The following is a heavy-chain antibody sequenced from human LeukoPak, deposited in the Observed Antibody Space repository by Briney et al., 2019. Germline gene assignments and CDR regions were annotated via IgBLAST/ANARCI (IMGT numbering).Heavy chain of an antibody. V-gene: IGHV3-7*01. D-gene: IGHD1-26*01. Sequence: GGSLRLXCAASGFTFSSYWMSWVRQAPGKALEWVANIKQDRSEKYYVDSVEGRFTISRDNAKNSLYLQMNSLRAEDTAVYYCARETSGIYYGQQYYYYYMDVWGKGTTVTVSS. CDR2: IKQDRSEK. J-gene: IGHJ6*03. CDR1: GFTFSSYW. CDR3: ARETSGIYYGQQYYYYYMDV.